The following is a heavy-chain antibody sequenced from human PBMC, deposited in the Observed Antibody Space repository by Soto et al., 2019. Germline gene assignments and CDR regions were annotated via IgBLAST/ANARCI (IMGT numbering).Heavy chain of an antibody. J-gene: IGHJ5*02. CDR1: GDSINNSHW. Sequence: QVQLQESGPGLVQPSGTLSLTCAVSGDSINNSHWWSWVRQTPGKGLEWIGETYHSGTTNYNPSPKTRVTTSIDKSKNQFSPKMNAVTAAETAVYYCARKVNSSPVRGPNTFDPWGQGTLVTVSS. CDR2: TYHSGTT. V-gene: IGHV4-4*02. D-gene: IGHD6-13*01. CDR3: ARKVNSSPVRGPNTFDP.